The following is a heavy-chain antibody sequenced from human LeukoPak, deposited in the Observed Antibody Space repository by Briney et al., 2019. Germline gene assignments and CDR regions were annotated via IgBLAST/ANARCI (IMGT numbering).Heavy chain of an antibody. D-gene: IGHD3-10*01. CDR3: AKDREYSNYYYYGMDV. Sequence: PGGSLRLSCAASGFTFSTYLMTWVRQAPGKGLEWVSGISWNSGSIGYADSVKGRFTISRDNAKNSLYLQMNSLRAEDTALYYCAKDREYSNYYYYGMDVWGQGTTVTVSS. V-gene: IGHV3-9*01. CDR1: GFTFSTYL. CDR2: ISWNSGSI. J-gene: IGHJ6*02.